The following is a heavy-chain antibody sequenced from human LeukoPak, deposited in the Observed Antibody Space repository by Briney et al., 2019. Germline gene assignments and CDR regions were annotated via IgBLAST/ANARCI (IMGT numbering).Heavy chain of an antibody. Sequence: NSRGSLRISCAASGFTFSNAWMSWVRQAPGKGLEWVGRIKSKTDGGTTDYAAPVKGRFTISRDDSKNTLYLQMNSLKTEDTAVYYFTTLGYSSSWYFRKIGDYWGQGTLVTVSS. CDR2: IKSKTDGGTT. CDR3: TTLGYSSSWYFRKIGDY. D-gene: IGHD6-13*01. V-gene: IGHV3-15*01. J-gene: IGHJ4*02. CDR1: GFTFSNAW.